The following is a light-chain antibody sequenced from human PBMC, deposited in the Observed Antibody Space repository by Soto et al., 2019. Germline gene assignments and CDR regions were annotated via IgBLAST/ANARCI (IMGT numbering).Light chain of an antibody. J-gene: IGLJ2*01. CDR2: DVS. V-gene: IGLV2-11*01. Sequence: QSALTQPRSVSGSPGQSVTISCTGTSSDVGGYDYVSWYQHRPGKAPKVMIYDVSKRPSGVPDRFSGSKTGNTASLTISGLQAEDEADYYCFSYAGSDTLEVFGGGTKLPVL. CDR3: FSYAGSDTLEV. CDR1: SSDVGGYDY.